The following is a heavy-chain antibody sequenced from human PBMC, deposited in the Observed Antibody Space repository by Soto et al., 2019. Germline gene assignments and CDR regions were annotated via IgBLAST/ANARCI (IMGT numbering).Heavy chain of an antibody. CDR1: GYTFTSYA. CDR2: INAGNGNT. J-gene: IGHJ4*02. V-gene: IGHV1-3*01. Sequence: ASVKVSCKASGYTFTSYAMHWVRQAPGQRLEWMGWINAGNGNTKYSQKFQGRVTITRDTSASTAYMELSSLRSEDTAVYYCARGPPSGSSSWYYFDYWGQGTLVTVSS. D-gene: IGHD6-13*01. CDR3: ARGPPSGSSSWYYFDY.